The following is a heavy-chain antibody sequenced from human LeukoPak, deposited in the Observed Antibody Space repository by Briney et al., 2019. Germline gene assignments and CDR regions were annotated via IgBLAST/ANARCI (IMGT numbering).Heavy chain of an antibody. CDR1: GFTFRDAW. CDR3: ARTARLLES. D-gene: IGHD2-21*02. V-gene: IGHV3-7*01. Sequence: GGSLRLSCAASGFTFRDAWVTWVRQAPGMGPECVANINQDGSEKNYVDSVRGRFTISRDNARNSLYLQLNSLRAEDTAVYYCARTARLLESWGQGTLVTVSS. J-gene: IGHJ4*02. CDR2: INQDGSEK.